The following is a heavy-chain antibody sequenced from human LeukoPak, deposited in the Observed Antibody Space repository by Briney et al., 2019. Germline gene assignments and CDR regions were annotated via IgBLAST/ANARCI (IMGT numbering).Heavy chain of an antibody. CDR2: IYYTGST. CDR3: ARGGNFCRGHYFDY. Sequence: PSETLSLTCTVSGGSISEYYWYWIRQPPGKGLEWIGYIYYTGSTKYHPSLKSRLTISVDTSKNQFSLRLTSVTAADTAVYYCARGGNFCRGHYFDYWGQGALVTVSS. D-gene: IGHD1-26*01. J-gene: IGHJ4*02. V-gene: IGHV4-59*01. CDR1: GGSISEYY.